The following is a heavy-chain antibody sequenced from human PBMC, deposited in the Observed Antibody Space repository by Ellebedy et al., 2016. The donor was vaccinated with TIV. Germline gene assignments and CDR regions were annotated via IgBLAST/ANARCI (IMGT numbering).Heavy chain of an antibody. CDR2: IWYDGSNK. D-gene: IGHD6-6*01. CDR3: ARGSFEYSSQYWYFDL. J-gene: IGHJ2*01. V-gene: IGHV3-33*08. CDR1: GFTFSSYG. Sequence: GESLKISXAASGFTFSSYGMHWVRQAPGKGLEWVAVIWYDGSNKYYADSVKGRFTISRDNSKNTLYLQMNSLRAEDTAVYYCARGSFEYSSQYWYFDLWGRGTLVTVSS.